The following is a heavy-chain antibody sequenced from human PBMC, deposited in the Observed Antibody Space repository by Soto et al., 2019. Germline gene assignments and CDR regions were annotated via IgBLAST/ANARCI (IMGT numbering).Heavy chain of an antibody. CDR1: GFTFSTYW. J-gene: IGHJ4*02. Sequence: GGSLRLSWAASGFTFSTYWMSWVRQAPGKGLEWVANIKQDGSEKYYVDSVKGRFTVSRDNAKNSLYLQMNSLRAEDTAVYYCAREGHDYGSGYNYWGQGTLVTVSS. CDR3: AREGHDYGSGYNY. V-gene: IGHV3-7*01. D-gene: IGHD4-17*01. CDR2: IKQDGSEK.